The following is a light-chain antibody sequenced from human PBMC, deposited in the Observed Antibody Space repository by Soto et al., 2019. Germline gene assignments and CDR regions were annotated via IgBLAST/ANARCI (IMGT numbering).Light chain of an antibody. CDR1: SGHSSYA. J-gene: IGLJ2*01. Sequence: QPVLTQSPSASASLGASVKLTCTLNSGHSSYAIAWHQQQPEKGLRYLMKLSSDGSHIKGDGIPDRFSGSSSGAERYLTISSLQSDDDADYYCQTWGTGIHVVFGGGTKLTVL. CDR2: LSSDGSH. V-gene: IGLV4-69*01. CDR3: QTWGTGIHVV.